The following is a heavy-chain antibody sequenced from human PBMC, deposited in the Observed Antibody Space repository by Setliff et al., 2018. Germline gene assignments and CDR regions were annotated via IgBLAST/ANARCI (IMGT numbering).Heavy chain of an antibody. D-gene: IGHD3-16*01. CDR3: SRFGLYYEAVYGGGDYYYYGMDV. V-gene: IGHV1-18*01. CDR1: GYTFTSYG. CDR2: ISGYNGNT. J-gene: IGHJ6*02. Sequence: ASVKVSCKASGYTFTSYGFSWVRQAPGQGLEWMGWISGYNGNTNYAQKVQGRVTMTTDTSTGTIYMELRSLRADDTAVYYCSRFGLYYEAVYGGGDYYYYGMDVWVQGTTVTVSS.